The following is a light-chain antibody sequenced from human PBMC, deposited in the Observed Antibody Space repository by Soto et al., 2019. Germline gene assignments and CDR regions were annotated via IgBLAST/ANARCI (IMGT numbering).Light chain of an antibody. V-gene: IGKV1-5*03. Sequence: DIQMTQSPSTLSASVGDRVTITCRASQSISSWLAWYQQKPGKAPKLLIYKASSLESGVPSRFSGSGSGTEFPLTISSLQPDDVATYYCQQYNSYPYTFGQGTKLEIK. CDR1: QSISSW. J-gene: IGKJ2*01. CDR3: QQYNSYPYT. CDR2: KAS.